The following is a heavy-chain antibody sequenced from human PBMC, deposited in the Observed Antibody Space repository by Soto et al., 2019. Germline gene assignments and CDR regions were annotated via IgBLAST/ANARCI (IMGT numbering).Heavy chain of an antibody. Sequence: QVQLVQSGAEVKKPGSSVKVSCKASGGTFSSYTISWVRQAPGQGLEWMGRIIPILGIANYAQKFQGRVTITADKSTSTSYMELRSLRSEDTAVYYCALVDTKEYWGQGTLVTVSS. D-gene: IGHD5-18*01. CDR3: ALVDTKEY. CDR1: GGTFSSYT. J-gene: IGHJ4*02. CDR2: IIPILGIA. V-gene: IGHV1-69*02.